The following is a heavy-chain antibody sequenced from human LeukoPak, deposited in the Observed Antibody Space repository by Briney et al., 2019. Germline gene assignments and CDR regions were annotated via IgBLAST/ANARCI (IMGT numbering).Heavy chain of an antibody. CDR1: GGSISSGSYY. CDR3: ARSPYCSSTSCYPFDY. D-gene: IGHD2-2*01. J-gene: IGHJ4*02. CDR2: IYYSGST. V-gene: IGHV4-31*03. Sequence: PSETLSLTCTVSGGSISSGSYYWSWIRQHPGKGLEWIGYIYYSGSTYYNPSLKSRVTISVDTSKNQFSLKLSSVTAADTAVYYCARSPYCSSTSCYPFDYWGQGTLVTVSS.